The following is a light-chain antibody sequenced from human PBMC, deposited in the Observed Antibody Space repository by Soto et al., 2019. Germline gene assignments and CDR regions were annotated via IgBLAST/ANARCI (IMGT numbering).Light chain of an antibody. CDR1: QSVSSN. CDR2: GAF. V-gene: IGKV3-15*01. Sequence: EIVMTQSPVTLSVSPGERVTLSFSASQSVSSNLALYQQKPGQAPSLLIYGAFTSATGIPARFSGTRSVTEITLTISSLQSEDVALYYCQQYNDWPLTFGQGTKVDIK. J-gene: IGKJ1*01. CDR3: QQYNDWPLT.